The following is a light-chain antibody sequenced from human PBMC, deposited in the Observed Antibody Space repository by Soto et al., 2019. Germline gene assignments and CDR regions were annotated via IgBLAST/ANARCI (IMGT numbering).Light chain of an antibody. J-gene: IGLJ1*01. CDR2: EVN. V-gene: IGLV2-8*01. CDR3: TSYAGGNNV. CDR1: SSDVGGYNY. Sequence: QSALTQPPSASGSPGQSVTISCTGNSSDVGGYNYVSWYQQYPGKVPKLMIYEVNKRPSGVPDRFSGSKSGNTASLTVSGLQAEDEADYYCTSYAGGNNVFGTGTKLTVL.